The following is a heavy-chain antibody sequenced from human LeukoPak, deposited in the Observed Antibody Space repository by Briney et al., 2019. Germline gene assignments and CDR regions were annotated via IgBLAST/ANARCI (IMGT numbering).Heavy chain of an antibody. CDR1: GYRFTSYW. CDR2: IYPGDSET. Sequence: GESLMISCKGSGYRFTSYWIDWVRQMPGKGLEWMGVIYPGDSETKYSPSFQGQVTISADKSISTAYLQWSSLKASDTAMYYCARNSRAYCSTTNCPFDYWSQGTLVTVSS. J-gene: IGHJ4*02. CDR3: ARNSRAYCSTTNCPFDY. D-gene: IGHD2-2*01. V-gene: IGHV5-51*01.